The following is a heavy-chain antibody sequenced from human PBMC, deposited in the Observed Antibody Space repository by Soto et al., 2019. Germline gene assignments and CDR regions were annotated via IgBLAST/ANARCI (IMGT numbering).Heavy chain of an antibody. D-gene: IGHD6-6*01. CDR2: IDPSDSYT. J-gene: IGHJ6*02. CDR1: GYSFTSYW. V-gene: IGHV5-10-1*01. Sequence: GESLKISCKGSGYSFTSYWISWVRQMPGKGLEWMGRIDPSDSYTNYSPSFQGHVTISADKSISTAYLQWSSLKASDTAMYYCARDAGGGGSSGKYSYYYYGMDGWGQGTTVTVAS. CDR3: ARDAGGGGSSGKYSYYYYGMDG.